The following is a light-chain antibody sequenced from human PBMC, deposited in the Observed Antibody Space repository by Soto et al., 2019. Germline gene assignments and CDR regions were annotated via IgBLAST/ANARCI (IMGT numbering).Light chain of an antibody. Sequence: EIVMTQSPATLSVSPGERATLSCRASQSVSSNLAWYQQKPGQAPRLLIYGASTRATGIPARFSGGGSGTEFTLTISSLQSEDFAVYYCEQYNNWPPFTWTFGQGTKVEIK. CDR1: QSVSSN. J-gene: IGKJ1*01. V-gene: IGKV3-15*01. CDR2: GAS. CDR3: EQYNNWPPFTWT.